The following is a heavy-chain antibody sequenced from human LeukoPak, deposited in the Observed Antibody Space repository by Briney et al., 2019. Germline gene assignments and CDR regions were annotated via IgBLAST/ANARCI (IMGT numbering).Heavy chain of an antibody. CDR3: ARDHRSPVDAFDI. D-gene: IGHD1-14*01. J-gene: IGHJ3*02. CDR2: LYYSGST. V-gene: IGHV4-30-4*01. Sequence: PSDTLSLTGTDSDGSISSVDYYGSWIPHPPGKALRWFGFLYYSGSTYYNPSLKSRVTISVDTSKNQFSLKLSSVTAADTAVYYCARDHRSPVDAFDIWGQGTMVTVPS. CDR1: DGSISSVDYY.